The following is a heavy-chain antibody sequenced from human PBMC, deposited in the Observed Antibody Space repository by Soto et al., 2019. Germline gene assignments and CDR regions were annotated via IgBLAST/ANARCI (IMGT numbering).Heavy chain of an antibody. J-gene: IGHJ4*02. CDR3: ERALNHSPEVKPVVDC. Sequence: WESXRLSCSASVFTFSTYSMNLVRHAPGKGLEFVSSVSSSSTYIYYADSVNGQFTISRYNAKNSLYLQMNSLRAEDTAVYYCERALNHSPEVKPVVDCWGPGPLVT. CDR2: VSSSSTYI. V-gene: IGHV3-21*01. CDR1: VFTFSTYS. D-gene: IGHD2-2*01.